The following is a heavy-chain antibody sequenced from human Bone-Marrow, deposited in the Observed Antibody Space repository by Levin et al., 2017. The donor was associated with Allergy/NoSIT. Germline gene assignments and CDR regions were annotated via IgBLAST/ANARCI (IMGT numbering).Heavy chain of an antibody. J-gene: IGHJ4*02. CDR3: ARLWYSSGWWADYFDY. CDR1: GFTFSDYY. V-gene: IGHV3-11*01. Sequence: GGSLRLSCAASGFTFSDYYMSWIRQAPGKGLEWVSYISSSGSTIYYADSVKGRFTISRDNAKNSLYLQMNSLRAEDTAVYYCARLWYSSGWWADYFDYWGQGTLVTVSS. D-gene: IGHD6-19*01. CDR2: ISSSGSTI.